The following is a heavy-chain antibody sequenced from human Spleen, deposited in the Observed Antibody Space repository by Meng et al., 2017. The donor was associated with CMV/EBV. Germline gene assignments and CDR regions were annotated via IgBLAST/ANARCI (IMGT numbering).Heavy chain of an antibody. V-gene: IGHV4-39*01. CDR1: GGSVRSTSYY. CDR3: ARHNLHDYYYAMDV. J-gene: IGHJ6*02. D-gene: IGHD1-14*01. CDR2: IYYSGST. Sequence: SGGSVRSTSYYWGWIRQPPGKGLEWITSIYYSGSTYYNPSLRGRVTISVDTSKNQFSLKLSSVTAADTAVYFCARHNLHDYYYAMDVWGQGTTVTVSS.